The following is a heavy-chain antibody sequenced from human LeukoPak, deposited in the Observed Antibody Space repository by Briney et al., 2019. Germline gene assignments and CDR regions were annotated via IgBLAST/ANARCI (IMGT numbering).Heavy chain of an antibody. J-gene: IGHJ5*02. D-gene: IGHD2-2*01. Sequence: GASVKVSCKASGGTFSGYVISWVRQAPGQGLEWMGGIIPIFGTAHYAQKFQGRVTIPADESTTTAYMKLSSLRSEHTAVYYCARDPCSSTSCFNWFDPWGQETLVTVSS. CDR3: ARDPCSSTSCFNWFDP. V-gene: IGHV1-69*01. CDR1: GGTFSGYV. CDR2: IIPIFGTA.